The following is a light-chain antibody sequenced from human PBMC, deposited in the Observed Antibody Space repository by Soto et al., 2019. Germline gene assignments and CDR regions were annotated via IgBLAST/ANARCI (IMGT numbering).Light chain of an antibody. J-gene: IGLJ1*01. CDR3: SSYAGSSNYV. Sequence: QSALTQPPSASGSPGQSVTISCTGTSSDVGGYNYVSWYQQHPGKAPKLMIYEVSKRPSGVPDRFSGSKSGNTASLTVSELQAEDEADYYCSSYAGSSNYVFGTGTKLTVL. CDR2: EVS. V-gene: IGLV2-8*01. CDR1: SSDVGGYNY.